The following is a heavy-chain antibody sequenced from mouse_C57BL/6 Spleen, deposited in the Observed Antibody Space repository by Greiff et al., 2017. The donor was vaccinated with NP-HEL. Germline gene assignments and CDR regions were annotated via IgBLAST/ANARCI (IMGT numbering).Heavy chain of an antibody. CDR2: ISSGSSTI. CDR1: GFTFSDYG. V-gene: IGHV5-17*01. J-gene: IGHJ4*01. Sequence: EVMLVESGGGLVKPGGSLKLSCAASGFTFSDYGMHWVRQAPEKGLEWVAYISSGSSTIYYADTVKGRFTISRDNAKNTLFLQMTSLRSEDTAMYYCARPYYGHAMDYWGQGTSVTVSS. CDR3: ARPYYGHAMDY. D-gene: IGHD1-2*01.